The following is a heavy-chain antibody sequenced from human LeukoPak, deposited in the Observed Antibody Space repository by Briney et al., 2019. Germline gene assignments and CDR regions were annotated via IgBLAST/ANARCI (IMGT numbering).Heavy chain of an antibody. V-gene: IGHV4-59*01. J-gene: IGHJ4*02. Sequence: SETLSLTCTVSGGSISSYYWSWIRQPPGKGLEWIGYIYYSGSTNYNPSLKSRVTMSVDTSKNQFSLKLSSVTAADTAVYYCASSRGGCSSTSCYDYWGQGTPVTVSS. CDR3: ASSRGGCSSTSCYDY. D-gene: IGHD2-2*01. CDR2: IYYSGST. CDR1: GGSISSYY.